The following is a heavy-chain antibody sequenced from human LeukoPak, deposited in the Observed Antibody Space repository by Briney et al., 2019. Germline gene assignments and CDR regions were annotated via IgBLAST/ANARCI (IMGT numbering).Heavy chain of an antibody. J-gene: IGHJ4*02. D-gene: IGHD2-2*01. V-gene: IGHV4-34*01. CDR1: GGSFSGYY. CDR2: INHSGST. CDR3: ASRSSTSCYHY. Sequence: SETLSLTCAVYGGSFSGYYWSWNRQPPGKGLEWIGEINHSGSTNYNPSLKSRVTISVDTSKNQFSLKLSSVTAADTAVYYCASRSSTSCYHYWGQGTLVTVSS.